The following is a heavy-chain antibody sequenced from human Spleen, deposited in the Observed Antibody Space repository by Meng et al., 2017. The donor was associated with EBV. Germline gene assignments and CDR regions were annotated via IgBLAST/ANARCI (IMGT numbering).Heavy chain of an antibody. CDR3: ARGGAVVHWNVDL. CDR2: INAGNGHT. Sequence: HVQGVQAGADVKKPGASVKVACKASGYTFTSYTMHWVRQAPGQRLEWMGWINAGNGHTRSPQKFKGRVTFTRDTAANTAYMEVNSLKCEDSAVYYCARGGAVVHWNVDLWGRGTLVTVSS. V-gene: IGHV1-3*01. D-gene: IGHD2-21*01. CDR1: GYTFTSYT. J-gene: IGHJ2*01.